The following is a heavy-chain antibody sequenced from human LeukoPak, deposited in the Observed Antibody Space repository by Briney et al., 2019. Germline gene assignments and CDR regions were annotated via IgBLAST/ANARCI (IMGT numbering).Heavy chain of an antibody. D-gene: IGHD2-15*01. J-gene: IGHJ4*02. V-gene: IGHV3-73*01. CDR2: IRSNYAT. CDR1: GFVFSDSA. Sequence: GGSLRLSCVASGFVFSDSAMHWVRQTSEKGLEWLGHIRSNYATVYRESVKGRFTISRDNSKNTAYLQMSSLKVDDTAVYFCTRLGGNYDYWGQGTLVTVS. CDR3: TRLGGNYDY.